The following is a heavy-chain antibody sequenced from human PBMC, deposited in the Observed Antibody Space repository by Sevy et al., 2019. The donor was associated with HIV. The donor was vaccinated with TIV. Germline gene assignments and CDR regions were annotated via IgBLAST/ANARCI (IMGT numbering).Heavy chain of an antibody. CDR2: INHSGST. CDR3: ARGCRGYDFWSGYWRWIPKFDY. J-gene: IGHJ4*02. D-gene: IGHD3-3*01. Sequence: SEILSLTCAVYGGSFSGYYWSWIRQPPGKGLEWIGEINHSGSTNYNPSLKSRVTISVDTSKNQFSLKLDTVTAADTVVYYCARGCRGYDFWSGYWRWIPKFDYWGQGTLVTVSS. CDR1: GGSFSGYY. V-gene: IGHV4-34*01.